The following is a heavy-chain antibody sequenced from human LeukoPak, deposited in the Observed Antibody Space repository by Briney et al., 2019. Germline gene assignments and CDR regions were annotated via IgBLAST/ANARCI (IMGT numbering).Heavy chain of an antibody. CDR1: GFTFSNYA. V-gene: IGHV3-23*01. CDR3: AKTSSSSWKYFDC. Sequence: GGSLRLSCAASGFTFSNYAMSWVRQAPGKGLEWVSTISGSVGSTYYGDSVKGRFTISRDNSQNTQYLQMNSLRAEDTAVYYCAKTSSSSWKYFDCWGQGTLVTVSS. CDR2: ISGSVGST. J-gene: IGHJ4*02. D-gene: IGHD6-13*01.